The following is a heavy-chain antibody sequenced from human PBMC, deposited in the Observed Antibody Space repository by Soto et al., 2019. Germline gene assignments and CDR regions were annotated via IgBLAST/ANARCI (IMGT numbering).Heavy chain of an antibody. CDR2: IKYSGTT. J-gene: IGHJ3*02. CDR3: ARHGITGSYYDAFDI. V-gene: IGHV4-39*01. D-gene: IGHD1-26*01. CDR1: GSSIRSSRCP. Sequence: PSEPLSITCTGSGSSIRSSRCPRTCIRQPPGKGLEWIASIKYSGTTFYNPSLKSRVTLSVDTSKNQFALKLGSVTAAETAVYYCARHGITGSYYDAFDICGQGTMVT.